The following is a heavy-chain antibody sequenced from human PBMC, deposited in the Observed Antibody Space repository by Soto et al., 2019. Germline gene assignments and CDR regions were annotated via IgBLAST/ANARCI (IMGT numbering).Heavy chain of an antibody. CDR1: GYTFSTYY. V-gene: IGHV1-46*01. CDR2: ISHDGGRT. Sequence: ASVKVSCNASGYTFSTYYIDWVRQAPGQGLEGMGIISHDGGRTSYSQKFQGRVTMTTDMSTSTVYMALSSMRSEDTAVYYCATREPGHYWGQGTLVTVSS. CDR3: ATREPGHY. J-gene: IGHJ4*02.